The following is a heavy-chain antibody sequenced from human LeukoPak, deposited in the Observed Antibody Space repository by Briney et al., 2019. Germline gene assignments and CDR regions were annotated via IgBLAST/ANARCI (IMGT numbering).Heavy chain of an antibody. D-gene: IGHD3-22*01. Sequence: TSETLSLTCTVSGGSISSYYWSWIRQPAGKGLEWIGRIYTSGSTNYNPSLKSRVTMSVDTSKNQISLKLSSVTAADTAVYYCARVIRTYYYDSSSYYNWFDPWGQGTLVTVSS. V-gene: IGHV4-4*07. J-gene: IGHJ5*02. CDR1: GGSISSYY. CDR2: IYTSGST. CDR3: ARVIRTYYYDSSSYYNWFDP.